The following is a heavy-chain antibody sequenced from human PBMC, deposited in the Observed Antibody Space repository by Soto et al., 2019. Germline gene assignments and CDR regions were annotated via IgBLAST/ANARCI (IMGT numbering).Heavy chain of an antibody. D-gene: IGHD3-3*01. CDR3: ARVVSYDFWSGPNWFDP. J-gene: IGHJ5*02. CDR1: GFTFSSYW. CDR2: IKQDGSEK. V-gene: IGHV3-7*01. Sequence: PGGSLRLSGAASGFTFSSYWMSWVRQAPGKGLEWVANIKQDGSEKYYVDSVKGRFTISRDNAKNSLYLQMNSLRAEDTAVYYCARVVSYDFWSGPNWFDPWGQGTLVTVSS.